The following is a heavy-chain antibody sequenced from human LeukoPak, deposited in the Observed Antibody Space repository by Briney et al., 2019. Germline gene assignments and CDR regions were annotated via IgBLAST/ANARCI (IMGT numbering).Heavy chain of an antibody. CDR2: TYSGGST. J-gene: IGHJ4*02. D-gene: IGHD6-13*01. Sequence: GASLRHSGAVSVFIVSNNYMTWVRQAAVKGLKCVSLTYSGGSTFNVDSGKGRFSISRDTCKNTLYLQMDSLRAEDSGVYYCARVNPTYSSSGHAEYFFDYWGQGTLVTVSS. CDR1: VFIVSNNY. V-gene: IGHV3-53*01. CDR3: ARVNPTYSSSGHAEYFFDY.